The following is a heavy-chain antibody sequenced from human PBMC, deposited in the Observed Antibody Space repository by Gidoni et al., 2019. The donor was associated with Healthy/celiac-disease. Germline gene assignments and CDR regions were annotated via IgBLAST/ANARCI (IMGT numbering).Heavy chain of an antibody. J-gene: IGHJ6*02. CDR2: ISSSSSTI. D-gene: IGHD1-26*01. V-gene: IGHV3-48*04. Sequence: EVQLVASGGGLVQPGGSLRLSCAASGFTFSSYSMNWVRQAPGKGLEWVSYISSSSSTIYYADSVKGRFTISRDNAKNSLYLQMNSLRAEDTAVYYCARVFCSGSYCYYYGMDVWGQGTTVTVSS. CDR3: ARVFCSGSYCYYYGMDV. CDR1: GFTFSSYS.